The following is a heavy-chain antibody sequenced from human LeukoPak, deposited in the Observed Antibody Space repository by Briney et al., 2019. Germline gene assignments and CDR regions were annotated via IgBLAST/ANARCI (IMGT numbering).Heavy chain of an antibody. Sequence: ASVKVSCKASGYTFTSYYMHWVRQAPGQGLEWMGIINPSGGSTSYAQKFQGRLTMTRDTSSSTVYMELSSLRSEDTAVYYCARSSPGEGYFDYWGQGILVTVSS. CDR2: INPSGGST. D-gene: IGHD3-10*01. J-gene: IGHJ4*02. CDR3: ARSSPGEGYFDY. CDR1: GYTFTSYY. V-gene: IGHV1-46*01.